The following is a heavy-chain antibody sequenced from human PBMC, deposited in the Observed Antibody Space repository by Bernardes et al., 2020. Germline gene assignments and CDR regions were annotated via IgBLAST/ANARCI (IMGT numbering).Heavy chain of an antibody. CDR3: ARASLGYCSGGSCYFGYFQH. CDR1: GYTFTSYV. CDR2: ISAYNGNT. D-gene: IGHD2-15*01. Sequence: ASVKVSCKASGYTFTSYVISWVRQAPGQGLEWMGWISAYNGNTNYAQKLQGRVTMTTDTSTSTAYMELRSLRSDDTAVYYCARASLGYCSGGSCYFGYFQHWGQGTLVTVSS. J-gene: IGHJ1*01. V-gene: IGHV1-18*01.